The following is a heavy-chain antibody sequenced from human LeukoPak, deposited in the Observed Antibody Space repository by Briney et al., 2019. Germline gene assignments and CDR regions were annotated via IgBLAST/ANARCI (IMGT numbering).Heavy chain of an antibody. CDR2: IYDTGTT. V-gene: IGHV4-59*11. CDR1: GDSISSHY. Sequence: PSETLSLTCTVSGDSISSHYWSWIRQPHGKGLEWIAYIYDTGTTVSNPSLKSRVSMSLDRSKNEFSLQLTSVTAADTAVYYCAGIWYSSGYYFDYWGQGTLVTVSS. J-gene: IGHJ4*02. D-gene: IGHD6-19*01. CDR3: AGIWYSSGYYFDY.